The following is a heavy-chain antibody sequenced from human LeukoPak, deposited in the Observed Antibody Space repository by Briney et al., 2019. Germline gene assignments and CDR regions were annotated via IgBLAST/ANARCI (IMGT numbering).Heavy chain of an antibody. J-gene: IGHJ4*02. CDR3: AKVAGLWYSSASGYFDY. Sequence: GGSLRLSCATSAFTFSSYAMSWVRQAPAKGLEWVSTISGSVGSTYYADSVRGRFTISRDNSKNTLYLQMNSLRVEDTAVYYCAKVAGLWYSSASGYFDYWGQGTLVTVSS. D-gene: IGHD6-6*01. CDR1: AFTFSSYA. CDR2: ISGSVGST. V-gene: IGHV3-23*01.